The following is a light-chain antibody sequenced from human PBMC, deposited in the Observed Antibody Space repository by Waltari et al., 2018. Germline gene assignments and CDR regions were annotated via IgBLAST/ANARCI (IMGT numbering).Light chain of an antibody. CDR3: QQLNSYPIT. Sequence: IQLTQSPSSLSASVWDRVTITCRASEGISSNLAWYQQKPGKAPKLLISAASNLQSGVPLRFSGSGSGTDFTLTISNLQPEEFSTYYWQQLNSYPITVGQGTRLEIK. CDR2: AAS. J-gene: IGKJ5*01. V-gene: IGKV1-9*01. CDR1: EGISSN.